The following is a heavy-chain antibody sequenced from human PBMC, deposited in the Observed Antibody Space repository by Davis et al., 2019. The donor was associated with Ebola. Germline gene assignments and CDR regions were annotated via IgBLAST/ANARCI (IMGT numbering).Heavy chain of an antibody. V-gene: IGHV3-23*01. J-gene: IGHJ4*02. CDR1: GFTFSSYA. Sequence: GESLKISCAASGFTFSSYAMSWVRQAPGKGLEWVSAISGSGGSTYYADSVKGRFTISRDNSKNTLYLQMNSLRAEDTAVYYCAKSYSTLLLSSSWYFDYWGQGTLVTVSS. CDR3: AKSYSTLLLSSSWYFDY. CDR2: ISGSGGST. D-gene: IGHD6-13*01.